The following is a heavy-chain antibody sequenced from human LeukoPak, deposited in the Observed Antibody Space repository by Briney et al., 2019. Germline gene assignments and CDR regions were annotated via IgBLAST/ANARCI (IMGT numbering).Heavy chain of an antibody. J-gene: IGHJ6*03. V-gene: IGHV4-34*01. CDR2: INHSGST. D-gene: IGHD6-6*01. Sequence: SETLSLTCAVYGGSFSGYYWSWIRQPPGKGLEWIGEINHSGSTNYNPSLKSRVAISVDTSKNQFSLKLSSVTAADTAVYYCARESSNYYMDVWGKGTTVTVSS. CDR1: GGSFSGYY. CDR3: ARESSNYYMDV.